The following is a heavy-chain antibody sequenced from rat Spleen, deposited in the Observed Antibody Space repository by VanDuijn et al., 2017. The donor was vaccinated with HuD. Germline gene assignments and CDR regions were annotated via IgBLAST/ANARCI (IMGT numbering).Heavy chain of an antibody. CDR1: GFTFSNYY. J-gene: IGHJ3*01. D-gene: IGHD1-1*01. Sequence: EVQLVESGGGLVQPGRSMKLSCAASGFTFSNYYMAWVRQAPTKGLEWVAYISTGGGSTYYRDSVKGRFTISRDNAKNTLYLQMDSLRSEDTATYYCVRPVGTVGPNWFVYCGQGTLVTVSS. V-gene: IGHV5-25*01. CDR2: ISTGGGST. CDR3: VRPVGTVGPNWFVY.